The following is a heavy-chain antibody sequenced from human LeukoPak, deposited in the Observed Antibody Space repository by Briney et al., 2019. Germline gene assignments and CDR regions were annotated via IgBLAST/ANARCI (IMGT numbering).Heavy chain of an antibody. D-gene: IGHD3-10*01. CDR2: INHSGST. Sequence: SETLSLTCAVSGGSISSSNWWSWVRQPPGKGLEWIGEINHSGSTNYNPSLKSRVTISVDKTKNQFSPQLSSVTAADTAVYYCARGHDGSGSYYKTAAFDYWGQGTLVTVSS. CDR1: GGSISSSNW. V-gene: IGHV4-4*02. CDR3: ARGHDGSGSYYKTAAFDY. J-gene: IGHJ4*02.